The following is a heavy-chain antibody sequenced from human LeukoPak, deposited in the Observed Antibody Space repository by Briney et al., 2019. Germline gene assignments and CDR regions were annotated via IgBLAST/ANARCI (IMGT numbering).Heavy chain of an antibody. J-gene: IGHJ4*02. CDR2: TYYNGDT. D-gene: IGHD6-19*01. CDR1: GGSISSSNCY. V-gene: IGHV4-39*01. Sequence: PSETLSLTCTVSGGSISSSNCYWGWIRQPPGKGLEWIGNTYYNGDTYYNPSLKSRVTISVDTSKNQFSLKLSSVTAADTAVYYCARSIVPGTRKIDYWGQGTLVTVSS. CDR3: ARSIVPGTRKIDY.